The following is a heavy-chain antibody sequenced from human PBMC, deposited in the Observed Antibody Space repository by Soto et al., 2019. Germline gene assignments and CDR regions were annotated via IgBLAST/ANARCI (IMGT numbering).Heavy chain of an antibody. D-gene: IGHD2-21*02. CDR2: ISYDGSNK. J-gene: IGHJ4*02. V-gene: IGHV3-30-3*01. Sequence: GSLRLSCAASGFTFSSYAMYWVRQAPGKGLEWVAVISYDGSNKYYADSVKGRFTISRDNSKNTLYLQMHSLRAEDTAVYYCARDGNCGGDCYMYYFDYWGQGTLVTVSS. CDR1: GFTFSSYA. CDR3: ARDGNCGGDCYMYYFDY.